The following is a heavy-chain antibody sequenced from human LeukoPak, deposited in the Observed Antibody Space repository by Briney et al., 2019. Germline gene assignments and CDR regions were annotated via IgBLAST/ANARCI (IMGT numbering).Heavy chain of an antibody. CDR2: IKQDASER. V-gene: IGHV3-7*05. Sequence: TGGSLRLSCGASGFTFSSYWVSGVRQAPGKGVEWVTNIKQDASERYYVDSEKGRFTISRDSAKNSLYLQMNSLRAEDTAVYYCARLRGGSYFDYWGQGTLVTVSS. CDR1: GFTFSSYW. D-gene: IGHD3-10*01. J-gene: IGHJ4*02. CDR3: ARLRGGSYFDY.